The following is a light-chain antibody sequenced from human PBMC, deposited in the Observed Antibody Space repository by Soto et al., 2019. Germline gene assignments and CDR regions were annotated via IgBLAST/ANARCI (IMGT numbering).Light chain of an antibody. CDR2: GAS. Sequence: IVVTQSPATLSVSPWDRVTLSCRASQSVRSNSAWYQQKPGQAPRLLIYGASIRATGIPARFSGSGYGTDFTLTISSLQSEDFAVYYCHQYNSWPLAFGGGTKVDIK. J-gene: IGKJ4*01. CDR1: QSVRSN. V-gene: IGKV3-15*01. CDR3: HQYNSWPLA.